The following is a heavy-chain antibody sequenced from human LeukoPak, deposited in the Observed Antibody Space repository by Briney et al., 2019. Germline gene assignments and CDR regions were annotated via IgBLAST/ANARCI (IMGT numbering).Heavy chain of an antibody. CDR2: ISSSGGST. D-gene: IGHD6-19*01. J-gene: IGHJ6*02. V-gene: IGHV3-23*01. CDR3: ARSDSSGWYDYYYYGMDV. Sequence: GGSLRLSCAASGFAFSSYAMTWVRQAPGKGLEWVSDISSSGGSTYYADSVKGRFTISRDNSKNTLYVQMNSLRAEDTAVYYCARSDSSGWYDYYYYGMDVWGQGTTVTVSS. CDR1: GFAFSSYA.